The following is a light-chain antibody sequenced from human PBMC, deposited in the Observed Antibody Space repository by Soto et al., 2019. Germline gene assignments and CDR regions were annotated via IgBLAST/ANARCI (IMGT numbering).Light chain of an antibody. CDR3: SSYTRSDTVV. V-gene: IGLV2-14*01. CDR1: SSDVGGYTY. J-gene: IGLJ2*01. CDR2: EVS. Sequence: QSALTQPASVSGSPGQSITISCTGTSSDVGGYTYVSWYQQHPGKAPKLMIYEVSERPSGVSDRFSGSKSGNTASLTISGRQAEDEAAYYCSSYTRSDTVVFGGGTKLTVL.